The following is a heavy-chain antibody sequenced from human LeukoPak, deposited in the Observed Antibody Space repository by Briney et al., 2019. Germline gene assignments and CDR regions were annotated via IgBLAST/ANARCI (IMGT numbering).Heavy chain of an antibody. D-gene: IGHD6-25*01. CDR2: INPNSGGT. V-gene: IGHV1-2*04. Sequence: ASVKVSCKASGYTFTGHYIHWVRQAPGQGLEWMGWINPNSGGTNYAQTFQGWVTMTRDTSISTAYMVLSRLRSDDTAVYYCARGLGTSSSGNWFDPWGQGTLVTVSS. CDR3: ARGLGTSSSGNWFDP. J-gene: IGHJ5*02. CDR1: GYTFTGHY.